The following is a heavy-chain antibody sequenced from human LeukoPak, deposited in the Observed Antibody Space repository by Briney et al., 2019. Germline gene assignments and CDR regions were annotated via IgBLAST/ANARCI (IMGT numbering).Heavy chain of an antibody. Sequence: GASVKVSCKASGGTFSSYAISWVRQAPGQGLEWMGRIIPILGIANYAQKFQGRVTITADKSTSTAYMELSSLRSEDTAVYYCARVSSSWHNAFDIWGQGTMVTVSS. V-gene: IGHV1-69*04. D-gene: IGHD6-13*01. J-gene: IGHJ3*02. CDR1: GGTFSSYA. CDR3: ARVSSSWHNAFDI. CDR2: IIPILGIA.